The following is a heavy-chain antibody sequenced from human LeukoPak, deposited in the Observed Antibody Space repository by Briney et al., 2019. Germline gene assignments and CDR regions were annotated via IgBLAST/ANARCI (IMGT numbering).Heavy chain of an antibody. Sequence: GGSLRLSCAASGFTFSSYWMHWVRQAPGKGLVWVSRINSDGGSTSYADSVKGRFTISRDNSKNTLYLQMNSLRAEDTAVYYCARVDSQNAFDIWGQGTMVTVSS. CDR2: INSDGGST. D-gene: IGHD3-22*01. V-gene: IGHV3-74*01. J-gene: IGHJ3*02. CDR3: ARVDSQNAFDI. CDR1: GFTFSSYW.